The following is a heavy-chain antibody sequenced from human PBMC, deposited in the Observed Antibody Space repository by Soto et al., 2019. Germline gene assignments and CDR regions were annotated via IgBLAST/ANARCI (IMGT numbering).Heavy chain of an antibody. CDR2: TFYRSKWYN. CDR3: ARDREGYDSLEY. J-gene: IGHJ4*02. CDR1: GDSVSSKSAA. V-gene: IGHV6-1*01. Sequence: SQTLSLTCAISGDSVSSKSAAWNWIRQSPSRGLEWLGRTFYRSKWYNDYAISVKSRLTINSDTSKNQFSLHLNSVTPEDTAVYYCARDREGYDSLEYWGQGALVTVSS. D-gene: IGHD5-12*01.